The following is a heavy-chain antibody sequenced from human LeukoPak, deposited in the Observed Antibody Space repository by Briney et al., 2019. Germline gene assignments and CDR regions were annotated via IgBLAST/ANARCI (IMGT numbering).Heavy chain of an antibody. J-gene: IGHJ4*02. CDR1: GFTFSTYA. Sequence: GGSLRLSCAASGFTFSTYAMTWVRQAPGKGLEWVSGISTSGDRTYYADSVKGRFTISRDNSKNTLYLQMNSLRAKDTAEYYCARSAVGTSCCTAVDYWGQGTLVTVSS. CDR3: ARSAVGTSCCTAVDY. V-gene: IGHV3-23*01. D-gene: IGHD1-26*01. CDR2: ISTSGDRT.